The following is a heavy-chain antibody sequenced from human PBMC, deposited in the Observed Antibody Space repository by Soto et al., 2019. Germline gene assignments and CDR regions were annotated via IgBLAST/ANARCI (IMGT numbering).Heavy chain of an antibody. Sequence: SETLSLTCTVSGGSLSSGAYYWSWIRQHPGKGLEWIGYIYYSGSTYYNPSLESRVTLSVDTSTKQFTLKVSSVTAADTAVYYGARYYSSWSIDIWGQGTMVTVSS. CDR2: IYYSGST. V-gene: IGHV4-31*03. J-gene: IGHJ3*02. CDR1: GGSLSSGAYY. CDR3: ARYYSSWSIDI. D-gene: IGHD6-13*01.